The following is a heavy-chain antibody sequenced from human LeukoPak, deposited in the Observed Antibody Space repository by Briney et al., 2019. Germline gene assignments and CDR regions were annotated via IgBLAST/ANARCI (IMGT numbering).Heavy chain of an antibody. V-gene: IGHV3-73*01. CDR2: IRGKANSYAT. Sequence: GGSLRLSCAASGFTFSGSAMHWVRQASGKGLEWVGRIRGKANSYATAYAASVKGRFTISRDDSKNTAYLQMNSLKTEDTAVYYCTRGREYQLPGVDYYYGMDVWGQGTTVTVSS. CDR3: TRGREYQLPGVDYYYGMDV. CDR1: GFTFSGSA. J-gene: IGHJ6*02. D-gene: IGHD2-2*01.